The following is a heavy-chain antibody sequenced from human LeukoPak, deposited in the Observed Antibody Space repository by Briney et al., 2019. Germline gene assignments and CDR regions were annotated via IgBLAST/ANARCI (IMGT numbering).Heavy chain of an antibody. V-gene: IGHV3-30-3*01. Sequence: GGSLRLSCAASGFTFSSYAMHWVRQAPGKGLEWVAVISYDGSNKYYADSVKGRFTISRDNSKNTLYLQMNSLRAEDTAVYYCARGRYNSGNLNNFDYWGQGTLVTVSS. D-gene: IGHD6-19*01. CDR3: ARGRYNSGNLNNFDY. J-gene: IGHJ4*02. CDR1: GFTFSSYA. CDR2: ISYDGSNK.